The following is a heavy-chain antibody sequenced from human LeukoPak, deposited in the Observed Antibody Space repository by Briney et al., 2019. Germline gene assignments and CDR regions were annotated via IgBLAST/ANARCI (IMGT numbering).Heavy chain of an antibody. V-gene: IGHV3-21*01. CDR3: ARDGSSGWPNPLAY. D-gene: IGHD6-19*01. J-gene: IGHJ4*02. CDR1: GFTFSSYT. Sequence: GGSLRLSCAASGFTFSSYTMNWVRQAPGKGLEWVSSISSSGSYTYYAASVKGRFTISRDNAKNSLYLQMDTLRVEDTALYYCARDGSSGWPNPLAYWGQGTLVTVSS. CDR2: ISSSGSYT.